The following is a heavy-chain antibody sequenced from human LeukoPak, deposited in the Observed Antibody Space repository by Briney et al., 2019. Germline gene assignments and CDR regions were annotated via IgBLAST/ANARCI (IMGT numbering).Heavy chain of an antibody. Sequence: PGGSLRLSCAASGFTFTSYWMNWVRQAPGKGLEWVANIKEDGSEKYYVDSVKGRFTISRDNSKNTLYLQMSSLRPEDSAVYYCVKTPYSSTWYVGDYWGQGTLVTVSS. CDR1: GFTFTSYW. D-gene: IGHD2/OR15-2a*01. CDR3: VKTPYSSTWYVGDY. V-gene: IGHV3-7*01. CDR2: IKEDGSEK. J-gene: IGHJ4*02.